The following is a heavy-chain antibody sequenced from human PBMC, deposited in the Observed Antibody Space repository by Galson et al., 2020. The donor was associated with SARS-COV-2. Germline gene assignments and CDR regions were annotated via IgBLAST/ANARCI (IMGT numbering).Heavy chain of an antibody. Sequence: GESLKIPCKGSGYSFSTYWIGWVRQMPGKGLEWMGIIYPGDSDTRYSPSFQGQVTISADKSISTAYLQWSSLKASDTAMYFCARQEDYSDSSGYYYYLDYWGQGTLVTVSS. D-gene: IGHD3-22*01. CDR2: IYPGDSDT. J-gene: IGHJ4*02. V-gene: IGHV5-51*01. CDR3: ARQEDYSDSSGYYYYLDY. CDR1: GYSFSTYW.